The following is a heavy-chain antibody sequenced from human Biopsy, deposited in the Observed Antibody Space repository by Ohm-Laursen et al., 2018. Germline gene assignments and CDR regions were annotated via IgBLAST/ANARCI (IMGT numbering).Heavy chain of an antibody. D-gene: IGHD1-7*01. CDR3: ATGPKRLTGTSYFES. CDR1: GGLNSNYY. J-gene: IGHJ4*02. V-gene: IGHV4-4*07. Sequence: TLSLTCSVSGGLNSNYYWSWVRQSAGKGLEWIGRLYTSGDTNYNPSLKSRVSVSEDTSRRQFSLRLTSGTAADTAVYYCATGPKRLTGTSYFESWGRGILVTVAS. CDR2: LYTSGDT.